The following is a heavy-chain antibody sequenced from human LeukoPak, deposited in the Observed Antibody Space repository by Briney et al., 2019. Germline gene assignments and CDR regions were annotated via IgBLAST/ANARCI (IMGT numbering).Heavy chain of an antibody. V-gene: IGHV1-3*01. CDR1: GYSFTSYA. Sequence: ASVKVSCKASGYSFTSYAMHWVRQAPGQRLEWMGWINAGNGNTKYSQKFQGRVTITRDTSASTAYMELSSLRSEDTAVYYCARESVARDFDYWGQGTLVTVSS. CDR2: INAGNGNT. J-gene: IGHJ4*02. D-gene: IGHD6-19*01. CDR3: ARESVARDFDY.